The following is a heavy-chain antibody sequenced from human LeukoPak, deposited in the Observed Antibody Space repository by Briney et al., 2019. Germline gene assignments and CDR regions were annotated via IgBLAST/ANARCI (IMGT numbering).Heavy chain of an antibody. J-gene: IGHJ5*02. D-gene: IGHD3-22*01. Sequence: GSLRLSCAASGFTFSSYWMHWVRQAPGKGLVWVSRINSDGSSTSYADSVKGRFTISRDNAKNTLYLQMNSLRAEDTAVYYCARDYYDSSGYYYVSPWGQGTLVTVSS. CDR1: GFTFSSYW. V-gene: IGHV3-74*01. CDR2: INSDGSST. CDR3: ARDYYDSSGYYYVSP.